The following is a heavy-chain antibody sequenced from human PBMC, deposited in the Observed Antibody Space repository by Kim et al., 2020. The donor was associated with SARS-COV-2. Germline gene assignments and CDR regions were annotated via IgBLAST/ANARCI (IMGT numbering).Heavy chain of an antibody. CDR1: GGSFSGYY. J-gene: IGHJ5*02. CDR3: ARGYYGSGSYHNWFDP. Sequence: SETLSLTCAVYGGSFSGYYWSWIRQPPGKGLEWIGEINHSGSTNYNPTLKSRVTISVDTSKNQFSLKLSSVTAADTAVYYCARGYYGSGSYHNWFDPWGQGTLVTVSS. CDR2: INHSGST. V-gene: IGHV4-34*01. D-gene: IGHD3-10*01.